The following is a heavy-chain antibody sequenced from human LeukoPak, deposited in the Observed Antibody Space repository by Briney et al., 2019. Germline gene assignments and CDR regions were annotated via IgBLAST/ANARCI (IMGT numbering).Heavy chain of an antibody. CDR3: ARSMAAAANYYYYYMDV. CDR1: GFTFSSYW. Sequence: GGSLRLSCAASGFTFSSYWMSWVRQAPGKGLEWVANIKQDGSEKYYVDSVKGRFTISRDNAKNSLYPQMNSLRAEDTAVYYCARSMAAAANYYYYYMDVWGKGTTVTVSS. CDR2: IKQDGSEK. V-gene: IGHV3-7*01. J-gene: IGHJ6*03. D-gene: IGHD6-13*01.